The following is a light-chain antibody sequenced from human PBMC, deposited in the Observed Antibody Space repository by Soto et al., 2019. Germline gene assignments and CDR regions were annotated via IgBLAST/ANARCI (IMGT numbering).Light chain of an antibody. J-gene: IGLJ1*01. V-gene: IGLV2-14*01. CDR1: SSDIGGYNY. Sequence: QSALTQPASVSGSPGQSITISCTGTSSDIGGYNYVSWYQQHPGKAPKLVISEVTNRPSGVSNRFSGSKSGNTASLGITGFQTGDEADYYCGSWDSSLSAYVFGTGTKLTVL. CDR2: EVT. CDR3: GSWDSSLSAYV.